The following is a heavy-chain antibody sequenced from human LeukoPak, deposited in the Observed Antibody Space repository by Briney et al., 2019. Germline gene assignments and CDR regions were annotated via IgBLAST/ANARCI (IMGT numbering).Heavy chain of an antibody. CDR3: VRDRRRDRLHAFDI. CDR2: NDYSGNT. CDR1: GGSISTYY. D-gene: IGHD5-12*01. V-gene: IGHV4-59*01. Sequence: PSETLSLTCIVSGGSISTYYWNWIRQPPGKGLEWIGYNDYSGNTNYNPSLKSRVTISVDTSKNQFSLKVSSVTAADTAVYYCVRDRRRDRLHAFDIWGQGTMVTVSS. J-gene: IGHJ3*02.